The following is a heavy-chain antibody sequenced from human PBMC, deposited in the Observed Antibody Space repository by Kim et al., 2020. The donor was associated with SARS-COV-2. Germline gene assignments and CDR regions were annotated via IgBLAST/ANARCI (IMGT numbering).Heavy chain of an antibody. CDR1: GFTFSSYG. CDR2: ISYDGSNK. Sequence: GGSLRLSCAASGFTFSSYGMHWVRQAPGKGLEWVAVISYDGSNKYYADSVKGRFTISRDNSKNTLYLQMNSLRAEDTAVYYCAKDQTYYDFWSGYYAYY. CDR3: AKDQTYYDFWSGYYAYY. V-gene: IGHV3-30*18. J-gene: IGHJ6*01. D-gene: IGHD3-3*01.